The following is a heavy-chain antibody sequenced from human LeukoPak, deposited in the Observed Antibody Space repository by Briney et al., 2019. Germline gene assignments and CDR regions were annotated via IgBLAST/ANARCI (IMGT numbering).Heavy chain of an antibody. J-gene: IGHJ4*02. D-gene: IGHD4-17*01. CDR3: AKDDGDYVANYFDY. Sequence: GGSLRPSCAASGFTFSSSAMSWVRQVPGKGLEWVSAISGSGGSTYYADSVKGRFTISRDNSKNTLYLQMNSLRAEDTAVYYCAKDDGDYVANYFDYWGQGTLVTVSS. V-gene: IGHV3-23*01. CDR2: ISGSGGST. CDR1: GFTFSSSA.